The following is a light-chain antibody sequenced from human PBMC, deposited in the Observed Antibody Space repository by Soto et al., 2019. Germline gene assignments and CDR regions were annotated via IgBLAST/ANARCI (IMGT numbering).Light chain of an antibody. CDR3: QQLNSYPLT. J-gene: IGKJ4*01. CDR2: GAS. Sequence: IGLTQSPSSLSGSVGDSVTITWGASKAIGSSFAWYRQKPGKVPEVLIYGASTLQNGVPSRLRGSGYGTDFTITISSLKPEDVATYYCQQLNSYPLTFGGGTKVDIK. CDR1: KAIGSS. V-gene: IGKV1-9*01.